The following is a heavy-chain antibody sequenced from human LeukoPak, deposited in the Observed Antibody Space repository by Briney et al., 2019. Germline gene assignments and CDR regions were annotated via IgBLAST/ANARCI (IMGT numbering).Heavy chain of an antibody. CDR3: ARVLPGYYFDY. J-gene: IGHJ4*02. V-gene: IGHV3-7*03. CDR1: KFTFSSYA. Sequence: GGSLRLSCAASKFTFSSYAMTWVRQAPGKGLEWVANIKQDGSEKYYVDSVKGRFTISRDNAKNSLYLQMNSLRAEDTAVYYCARVLPGYYFDYWGQGTLVTVSS. D-gene: IGHD5-18*01. CDR2: IKQDGSEK.